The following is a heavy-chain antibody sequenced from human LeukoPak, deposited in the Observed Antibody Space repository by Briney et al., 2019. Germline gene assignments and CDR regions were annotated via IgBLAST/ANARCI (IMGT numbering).Heavy chain of an antibody. CDR1: GGSISSSSYY. V-gene: IGHV4-39*07. CDR2: IYHSGST. Sequence: PSETLSLTCTVSGGSISSSSYYWGWIRQPPGKGLEWIGSIYHSGSTYYNPSLKSRVTISVDTSKNQFSLKLSSVTAADTAVYYCAREGYQPEGFDPWGQGTLVTVSS. J-gene: IGHJ5*02. D-gene: IGHD2-2*01. CDR3: AREGYQPEGFDP.